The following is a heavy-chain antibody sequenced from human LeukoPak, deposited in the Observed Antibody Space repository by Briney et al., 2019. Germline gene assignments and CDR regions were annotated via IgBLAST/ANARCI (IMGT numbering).Heavy chain of an antibody. D-gene: IGHD3-22*01. J-gene: IGHJ4*02. CDR2: TSGGGGST. Sequence: GGSLRLSCAASGFTFSSSAMTWVRQAPGKGLGWVSATSGGGGSTHYADSVKGRFTISRDNSKNTLYLQMNSLRADDTAVYYCAKDGTGYSTYYFDYWGQGTQVTVSS. CDR3: AKDGTGYSTYYFDY. V-gene: IGHV3-23*01. CDR1: GFTFSSSA.